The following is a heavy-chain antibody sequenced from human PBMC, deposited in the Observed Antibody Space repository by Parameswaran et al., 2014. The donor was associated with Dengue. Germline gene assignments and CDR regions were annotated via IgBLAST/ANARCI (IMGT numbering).Heavy chain of an antibody. CDR3: AHRRVTTGGAAIDY. CDR1: GFSLSTSGWG. J-gene: IGHJ4*02. CDR2: IYWDDDK. V-gene: IGHV2-5*02. D-gene: IGHD4-17*01. Sequence: SGPTLVKPTQTLTLTCTFSGFSLSTSGWGVGWIRQPPGKALEWLALIYWDDDKRYSPSLKSRLTITKDTSKNQVVLTMTNMDPVDTATYYCAHRRVTTGGAAIDYWGQGTLVTVSS.